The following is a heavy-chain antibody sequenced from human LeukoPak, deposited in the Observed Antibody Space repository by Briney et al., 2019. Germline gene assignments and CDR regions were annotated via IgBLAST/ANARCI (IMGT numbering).Heavy chain of an antibody. CDR3: ARDPRGSPYYFDY. V-gene: IGHV3-30-3*01. Sequence: GGSLRLSCAASGFTFSSYAMHWVRQAPGKGLEWVVVISYDGTNKNYADSVKGRFTISRDNSKNTVYLQMNSLRVEDAAVYYCARDPRGSPYYFDYWGQGTLVTVSS. J-gene: IGHJ4*02. CDR2: ISYDGTNK. CDR1: GFTFSSYA. D-gene: IGHD1-26*01.